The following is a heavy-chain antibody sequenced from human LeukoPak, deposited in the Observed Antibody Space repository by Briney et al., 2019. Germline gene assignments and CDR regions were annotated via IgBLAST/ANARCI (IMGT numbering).Heavy chain of an antibody. CDR2: ISGSGGST. J-gene: IGHJ6*02. CDR3: ARAPPYYYYGMDV. Sequence: GGSLRLSCVTSGFTVNNNYMNWVRQGPGKGLEWVSAISGSGGSTYYADSVKGRFTIPRDNSKNTLYLQMNSLRAEDTAVYYCARAPPYYYYGMDVWGQGTTVTVSS. V-gene: IGHV3-53*01. CDR1: GFTVNNNY.